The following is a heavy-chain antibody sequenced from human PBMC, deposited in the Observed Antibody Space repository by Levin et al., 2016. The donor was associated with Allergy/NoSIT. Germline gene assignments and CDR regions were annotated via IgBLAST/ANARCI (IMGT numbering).Heavy chain of an antibody. CDR2: ISSSSSYI. Sequence: WIRQPPGKGLEWVSSISSSSSYIYYADSVKGRFTISRDNAKNSLYLQMNSLRAEDTAVYYCARVIQYQSYYYYGMDVWGQGTTVTVSS. D-gene: IGHD2-2*01. J-gene: IGHJ6*02. CDR3: ARVIQYQSYYYYGMDV. V-gene: IGHV3-21*01.